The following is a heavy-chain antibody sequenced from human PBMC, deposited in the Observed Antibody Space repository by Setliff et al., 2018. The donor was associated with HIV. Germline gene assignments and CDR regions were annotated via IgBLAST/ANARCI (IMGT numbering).Heavy chain of an antibody. Sequence: PSETLSLTCTVSGGSISSGTYYWSWIRQPAGKGLEWIGHIYADGSTNFNPSLRSRVTISLDTSKNQSSLKLSSVTAADTAIYYCARLRDMEWELIGLDYWGRGTLVTVSS. CDR1: GGSISSGTYY. D-gene: IGHD1-26*01. J-gene: IGHJ4*02. V-gene: IGHV4-61*10. CDR2: IYADGST. CDR3: ARLRDMEWELIGLDY.